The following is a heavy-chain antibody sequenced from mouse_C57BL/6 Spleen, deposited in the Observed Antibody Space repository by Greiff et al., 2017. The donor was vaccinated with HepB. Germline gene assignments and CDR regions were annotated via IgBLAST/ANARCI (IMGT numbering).Heavy chain of an antibody. V-gene: IGHV1-59*01. D-gene: IGHD2-10*02. CDR2: IDPSDSYT. Sequence: VQLQQSGAELVRPGTSVKLSCKASGYTFTSYWMHWVKQRPGQGLEWIGVIDPSDSYTNYNQKFKGKATLTVDTSSSTAYMQLSSLTSEDSAVYYCARGGDEGYGYYAMDYWGQGTSVTVSS. CDR3: ARGGDEGYGYYAMDY. J-gene: IGHJ4*01. CDR1: GYTFTSYW.